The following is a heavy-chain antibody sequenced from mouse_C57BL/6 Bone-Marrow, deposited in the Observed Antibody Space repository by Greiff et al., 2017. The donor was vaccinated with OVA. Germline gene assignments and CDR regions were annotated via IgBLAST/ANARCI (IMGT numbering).Heavy chain of an antibody. CDR2: IRLKSDNYAT. CDR3: TLTWSFAY. V-gene: IGHV6-3*01. CDR1: GFTFSNYW. D-gene: IGHD1-3*01. J-gene: IGHJ3*01. Sequence: EVKLVESGGGLVQPGGSMKLSCVASGFTFSNYWMNWVRQSPEKGLEWVAQIRLKSDNYATHYAESVKGRFTISRDDSKSSVYLQMNYLRAEDTGIYYYTLTWSFAYWGQGTLVTVSA.